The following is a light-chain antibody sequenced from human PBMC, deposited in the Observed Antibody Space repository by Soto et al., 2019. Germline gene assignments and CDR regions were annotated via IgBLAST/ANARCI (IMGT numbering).Light chain of an antibody. V-gene: IGKV3-15*01. J-gene: IGKJ1*01. Sequence: EIVMTQSPATLSVSPGERATLSCRASQSVSSNLAWYQQKPGQAPRLLIYGASTRATGIPARFSGSGSGTEFTLTISILQSEDFAVYYCKQYNNWPWTFGQGTKCQIK. CDR2: GAS. CDR3: KQYNNWPWT. CDR1: QSVSSN.